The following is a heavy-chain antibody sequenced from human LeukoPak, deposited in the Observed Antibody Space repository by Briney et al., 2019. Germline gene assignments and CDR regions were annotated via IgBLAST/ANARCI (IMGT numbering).Heavy chain of an antibody. D-gene: IGHD4-17*01. CDR1: GFTFSNYM. J-gene: IGHJ4*02. CDR3: AKDFGATVTLGAFDY. V-gene: IGHV3-30*04. CDR2: ILEDGSIQ. Sequence: GGSLRPSCAASGFTFSNYMMHWVRQAPGKGLDWVAVILEDGSIQYYVDSVKGRFTISRDISKNTLYLQMNTVRAEDTAVYYCAKDFGATVTLGAFDYWGQGTLVTVSS.